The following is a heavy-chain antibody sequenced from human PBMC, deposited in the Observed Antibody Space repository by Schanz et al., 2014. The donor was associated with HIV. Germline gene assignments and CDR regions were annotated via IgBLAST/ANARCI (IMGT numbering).Heavy chain of an antibody. CDR2: IHHSGST. D-gene: IGHD6-13*01. CDR3: VRSQDVSWFF. J-gene: IGHJ4*02. V-gene: IGHV4-31*03. Sequence: QVPLQESGPGLVKPSQTLSLTCTVSGGSISSDGYYWSWVRQRPGKGLEWIGYIHHSGSTYYNPSLRGRLIISVDTSQNQFSLKLASATAADTAVYYCVRSQDVSWFFWGQGILVTVSS. CDR1: GGSISSDGYY.